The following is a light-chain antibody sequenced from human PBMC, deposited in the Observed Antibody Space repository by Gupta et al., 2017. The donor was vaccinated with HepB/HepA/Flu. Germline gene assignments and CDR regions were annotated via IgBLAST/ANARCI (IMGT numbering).Light chain of an antibody. CDR3: SSYTSSSTLYV. J-gene: IGLJ1*01. CDR1: SSDVGVYNY. V-gene: IGLV2-14*01. Sequence: QSALTQPASVSGSPGQSITISCTGTSSDVGVYNYVSWYQQHPGKAPKLMIYDVSNRPSRVSNRFSGSKSGNTASLTISGLQAEDEADYYCSSYTSSSTLYVFGTGTKVTVL. CDR2: DVS.